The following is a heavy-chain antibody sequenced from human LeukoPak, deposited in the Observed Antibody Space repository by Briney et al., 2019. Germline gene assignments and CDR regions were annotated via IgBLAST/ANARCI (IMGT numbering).Heavy chain of an antibody. CDR1: GFSISSYG. V-gene: IGHV3-30*18. J-gene: IGHJ2*01. D-gene: IGHD6-13*01. CDR3: SKFVYGSNWLGHFDL. CDR2: ISFDGSKE. Sequence: PGRSLRLSCVASGFSISSYGMHWVRQAPGKGLEWVAVISFDGSKEYFADSVKGRFTISRDNSKNTVYLQMDSLRPEDTAVYFCSKFVYGSNWLGHFDLWGRGTLVTVSS.